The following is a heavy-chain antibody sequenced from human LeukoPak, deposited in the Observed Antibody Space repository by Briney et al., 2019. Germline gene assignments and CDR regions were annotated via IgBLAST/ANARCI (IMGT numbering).Heavy chain of an antibody. V-gene: IGHV4-30-4*07. CDR2: IYYSGST. Sequence: SETLSLTCAVSGGSISSGGYSWSWIRQPPGKGLEWIGYIYYSGSTYYNPSLKSRVTISVDTSKNQFSLKLSSVTAADTAVYYCARVVGSGWYPRTLWFDPWGQGTLVTVSS. CDR1: GGSISSGGYS. CDR3: ARVVGSGWYPRTLWFDP. D-gene: IGHD6-19*01. J-gene: IGHJ5*02.